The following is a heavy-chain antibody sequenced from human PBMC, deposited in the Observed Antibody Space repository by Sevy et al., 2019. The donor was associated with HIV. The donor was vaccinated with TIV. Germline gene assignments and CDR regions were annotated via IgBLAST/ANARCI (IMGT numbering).Heavy chain of an antibody. CDR1: GYTFSRSV. CDR3: ARGRGIAVAGGGYCSDY. CDR2: ISTYNGKT. D-gene: IGHD6-19*01. V-gene: IGHV1-18*04. J-gene: IGHJ4*02. Sequence: ASVKVSCMASGYTFSRSVITWVRQAPGQGLEWMGWISTYNGKTNYAQKFQDRVTMTTDTSTNTAYMELTSLRSDDTAIYFCARGRGIAVAGGGYCSDYWGQGSLVTVSS.